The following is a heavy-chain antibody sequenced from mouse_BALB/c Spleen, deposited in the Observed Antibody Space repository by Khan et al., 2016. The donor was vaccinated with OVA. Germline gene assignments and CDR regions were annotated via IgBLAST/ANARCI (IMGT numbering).Heavy chain of an antibody. CDR2: INTETGEP. CDR1: GYTFTDYS. D-gene: IGHD2-2*01. V-gene: IGHV9-2-1*01. J-gene: IGHJ3*01. CDR3: AHYYGYDGGFAY. Sequence: QIQLVQSGPELKKPGETVKISCKASGYTFTDYSMHWVKQAPGKGLKWMGWINTETGEPTYADDFKGRFAFSLETSASTAYLQINNLKNEDTAPYVCAHYYGYDGGFAYWGQGTLVTVSA.